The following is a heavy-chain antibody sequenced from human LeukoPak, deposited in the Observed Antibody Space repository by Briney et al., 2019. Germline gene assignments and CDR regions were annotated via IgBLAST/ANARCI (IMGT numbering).Heavy chain of an antibody. J-gene: IGHJ6*03. D-gene: IGHD6-19*01. CDR2: INAGNGNT. V-gene: IGHV1-3*03. CDR1: GCTFTSYA. CDR3: ARARYSSGWVLGYYYYMDV. Sequence: ASVKVSCKASGCTFTSYAMHWVRQAPGQRLEWMGWINAGNGNTKYSQEFQGRVTITRDTSAGTAYMELSSLRSEDTAVYYCARARYSSGWVLGYYYYMDVWGKGTTVTTSS.